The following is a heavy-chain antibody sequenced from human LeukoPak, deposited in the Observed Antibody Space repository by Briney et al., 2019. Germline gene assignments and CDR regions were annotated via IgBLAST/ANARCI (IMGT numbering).Heavy chain of an antibody. V-gene: IGHV4-34*01. Sequence: SETLSLTCAVYGGSFSGYYWSWIRQPPGKGLEWIGEINHSGSTNYNPPLKSRVTISVDTSKNQFSLKLSSVTAADTAVYYCARVGNRPPRYIFFGGSKPTLYFDYWGQGTLVTVSS. CDR2: INHSGST. CDR1: GGSFSGYY. CDR3: ARVGNRPPRYIFFGGSKPTLYFDY. J-gene: IGHJ4*02. D-gene: IGHD5-24*01.